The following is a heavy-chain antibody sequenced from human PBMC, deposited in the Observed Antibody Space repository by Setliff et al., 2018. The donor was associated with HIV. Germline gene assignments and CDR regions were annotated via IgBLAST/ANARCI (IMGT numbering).Heavy chain of an antibody. Sequence: ASVKVSCKASGYTFTSYGITWVRQAPGQGLEWLGWISTYNGNTNYAQKFQGRVTMTTDTSTSTAYMDLRSLRSDDTAVYYCARGGVAVGDMTPSDYWGQGTLVTVTS. CDR1: GYTFTSYG. CDR2: ISTYNGNT. J-gene: IGHJ4*02. D-gene: IGHD6-19*01. CDR3: ARGGVAVGDMTPSDY. V-gene: IGHV1-18*01.